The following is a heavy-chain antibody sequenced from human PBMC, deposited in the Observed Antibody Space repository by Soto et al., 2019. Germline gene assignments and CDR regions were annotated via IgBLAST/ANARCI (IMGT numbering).Heavy chain of an antibody. J-gene: IGHJ6*04. CDR1: GFTVSKKY. CDR3: ARDDVLCDGCRCYGVPLDV. V-gene: IGHV3-66*01. Sequence: GEALKISCAASGFTVSKKYMSWVRQAPGKGLEWVSLIQSGGPTYYADSVKGRFTISRDTSENTVHLQMDSLRAEDTAVYYCARDDVLCDGCRCYGVPLDVWGKGNTVTVSS. D-gene: IGHD2-15*01. CDR2: IQSGGPT.